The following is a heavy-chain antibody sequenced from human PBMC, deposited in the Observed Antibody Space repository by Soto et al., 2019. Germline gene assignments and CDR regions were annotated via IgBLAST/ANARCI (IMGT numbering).Heavy chain of an antibody. CDR3: AKARCSNTNCYVPDY. V-gene: IGHV3-23*01. D-gene: IGHD2-2*01. CDR2: ISGSGGSP. J-gene: IGHJ4*02. CDR1: GFTFSTYT. Sequence: EVQLLESGGGLVQPGGSLRLSCAASGFTFSTYTMSWVRQAPGKGLEWVSVISGSGGSPSYADSVQGRFTISRYNPKNTLYLQMSSLRVEYTAMYYCAKARCSNTNCYVPDYWGQGTLVTVSS.